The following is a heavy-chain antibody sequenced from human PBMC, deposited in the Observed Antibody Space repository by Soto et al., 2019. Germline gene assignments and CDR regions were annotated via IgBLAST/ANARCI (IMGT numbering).Heavy chain of an antibody. D-gene: IGHD3-10*01. CDR2: TDEYVNTI. J-gene: IGHJ4*02. V-gene: IGHV3-74*01. CDR3: TRDIGGKGAY. Sequence: GGSLRLSCAASGFTFSSYWMHWVRQVPGKGLLWVSRTDEYVNTINYADSVKGRFTISRDNARNTLYLEMNSLRAEDTALYYCTRDIGGKGAYWGPGTLVTVSP. CDR1: GFTFSSYW.